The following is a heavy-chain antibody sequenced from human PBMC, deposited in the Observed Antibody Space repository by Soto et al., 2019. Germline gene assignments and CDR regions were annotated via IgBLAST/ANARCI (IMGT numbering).Heavy chain of an antibody. D-gene: IGHD6-13*01. J-gene: IGHJ4*02. V-gene: IGHV1-3*01. CDR3: ARGCGGIAPAGTRLDF. CDR1: GYIFTNFA. Sequence: QVQLVQSGAEVKEPGASVKVSCKASGYIFTNFAMHWVRQAPGQRPEWMGWITAGNGNTKYSQNFQGRVTITRDTSASTIYMELNTLRSEDTAVYYCARGCGGIAPAGTRLDFWGQGNLVTVSS. CDR2: ITAGNGNT.